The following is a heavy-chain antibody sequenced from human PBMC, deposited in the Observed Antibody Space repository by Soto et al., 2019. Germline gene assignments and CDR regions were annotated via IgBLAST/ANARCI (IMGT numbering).Heavy chain of an antibody. V-gene: IGHV3-33*01. D-gene: IGHD4-17*01. CDR2: IWYDGSNK. Sequence: QVQLVESGGGVVQPGRSLRLSCAASGFTFSSYGMHWVRQAPGKGLEWVAVIWYDGSNKYYADSVKGRFTISRDNSKNTLYLQMNSLRAEDTAVYYCARSMTTVTTCYYYGMDVWGQGTTVTVSS. CDR1: GFTFSSYG. J-gene: IGHJ6*02. CDR3: ARSMTTVTTCYYYGMDV.